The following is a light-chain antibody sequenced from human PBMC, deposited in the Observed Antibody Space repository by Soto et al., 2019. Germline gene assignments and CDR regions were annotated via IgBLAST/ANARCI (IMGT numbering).Light chain of an antibody. V-gene: IGKV1-5*01. J-gene: IGKJ5*01. CDR1: QSISSN. CDR3: QQYGSSAPIT. CDR2: GAS. Sequence: IHMTQCPSTVSASVIHTFTISFRSNQSISSNLAWYQQKPGQPPKLLMYGASTWATGVPARFSGSGSGTEFALTINSLESEDVAIYYCQQYGSSAPITFGQGTRLEI.